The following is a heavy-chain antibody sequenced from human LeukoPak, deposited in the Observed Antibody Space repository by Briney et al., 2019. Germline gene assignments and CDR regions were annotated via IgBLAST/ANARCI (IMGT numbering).Heavy chain of an antibody. Sequence: ASVKVSCKASGYTFTSYDINWVRQATGQGLEWMGWMNPNSGNTGYAQKFQGRVTITRNTSISTAYMELSSLRSEDTAVYYCARWGYGDYGIATAYYYYMDVWGKGTTVTVSS. CDR1: GYTFTSYD. J-gene: IGHJ6*03. CDR2: MNPNSGNT. V-gene: IGHV1-8*03. D-gene: IGHD4-17*01. CDR3: ARWGYGDYGIATAYYYYMDV.